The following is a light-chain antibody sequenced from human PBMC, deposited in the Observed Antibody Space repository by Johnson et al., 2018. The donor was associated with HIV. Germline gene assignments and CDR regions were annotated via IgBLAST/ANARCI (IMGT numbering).Light chain of an antibody. CDR2: ENN. V-gene: IGLV1-51*02. Sequence: QSVLTQPPSVSAAPGQKVTISCSGSSSNIGTNFVSWYQQFPGAAPTLLIYENNKRPSGIPDRFSGSTSGTSATLDITGLQTGDEADYYCASWDRSLTVGTVFGPGTRVTVL. J-gene: IGLJ1*01. CDR3: ASWDRSLTVGTV. CDR1: SSNIGTNF.